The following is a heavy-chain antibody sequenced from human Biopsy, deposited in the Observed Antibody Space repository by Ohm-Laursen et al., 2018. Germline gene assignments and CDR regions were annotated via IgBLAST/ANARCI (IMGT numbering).Heavy chain of an antibody. V-gene: IGHV3-33*08. CDR3: AREGDDSSGYTPHYFDY. J-gene: IGHJ4*02. Sequence: SLRLSCSASGFTFTSYAMHWVRQAPGKGLEWVAVIWYDGSNKYYADSVKGRFTISRDGPKNTLYLQMNSLRAEDTAVYYCAREGDDSSGYTPHYFDYWGQGTLVTVSS. D-gene: IGHD3-22*01. CDR2: IWYDGSNK. CDR1: GFTFTSYA.